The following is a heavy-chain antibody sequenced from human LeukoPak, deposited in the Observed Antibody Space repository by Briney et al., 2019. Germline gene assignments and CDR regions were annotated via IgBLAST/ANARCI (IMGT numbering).Heavy chain of an antibody. CDR1: GFTFNSCG. D-gene: IGHD1-26*01. CDR3: AKTTIVGVTVDPFDI. J-gene: IGHJ3*02. V-gene: IGHV3-30*02. CDR2: IRYDGSNK. Sequence: GGSLRLSCAASGFTFNSCGMHWVRQAPGKGLEWVALIRYDGSNKYYADSVKGRFSISRDNSKNTLYLQMNSLRTEDTAVYYCAKTTIVGVTVDPFDIWGQGTMVTVSS.